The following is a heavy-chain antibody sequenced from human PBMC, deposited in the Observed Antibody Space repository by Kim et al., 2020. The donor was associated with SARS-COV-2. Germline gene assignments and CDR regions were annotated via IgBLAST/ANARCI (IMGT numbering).Heavy chain of an antibody. CDR2: IIPIFGTA. D-gene: IGHD6-19*01. V-gene: IGHV1-69*13. Sequence: SVKVSCKASGGTFSSYAISWVRQAPGQGLEWMGGIIPIFGTANYAQKFQGRVTITADESTSTAYMELSSLRSEDTAVYYCARSFSGWDHFDYWGQGTLVTVSS. CDR1: GGTFSSYA. CDR3: ARSFSGWDHFDY. J-gene: IGHJ4*02.